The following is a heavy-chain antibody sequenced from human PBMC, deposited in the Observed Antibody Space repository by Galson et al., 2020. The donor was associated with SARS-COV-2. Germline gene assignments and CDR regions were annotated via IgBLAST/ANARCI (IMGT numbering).Heavy chain of an antibody. Sequence: ASVKVSCKASGYTFNNYALNWVRQAPGQGLEWMAWINTNTGNPTYAQGFTGRFVFSLDTSISTAYLQISSLKAEDTAVYYCARGAGAWFGELLDYWGQGPLVTVSS. CDR2: INTNTGNP. D-gene: IGHD3-10*01. CDR3: ARGAGAWFGELLDY. V-gene: IGHV7-4-1*02. CDR1: GYTFNNYA. J-gene: IGHJ4*02.